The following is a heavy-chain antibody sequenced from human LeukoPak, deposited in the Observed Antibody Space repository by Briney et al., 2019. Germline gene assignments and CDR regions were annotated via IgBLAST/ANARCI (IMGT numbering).Heavy chain of an antibody. V-gene: IGHV6-1*01. CDR1: GDSVSSNSAA. D-gene: IGHD6-6*01. CDR3: ARDETVIGYSSSSEGAFDI. Sequence: SQTLSLTCAISGDSVSSNSAAWNWIRQSPSRGLEWLGRTYYRSKWYNDYAVSVKSRITINPDTSKNQFSLQLNSVTPEDTAVYYCARDETVIGYSSSSEGAFDIWGQGTMVTVSS. J-gene: IGHJ3*02. CDR2: TYYRSKWYN.